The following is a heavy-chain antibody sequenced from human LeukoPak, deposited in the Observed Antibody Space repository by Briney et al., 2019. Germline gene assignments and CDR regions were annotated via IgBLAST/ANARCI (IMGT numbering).Heavy chain of an antibody. D-gene: IGHD3-3*01. Sequence: ASVKVSCKASGYTFTSYGISWVRQAPGQGLEWMGWISAYNGNTNYAQKLQGRVTMTTDTSTSTAYMELRSLRSDDTAVYYCARGTDFWSGYYKFQYFDYWGQGTLVTVSS. J-gene: IGHJ4*02. V-gene: IGHV1-18*01. CDR3: ARGTDFWSGYYKFQYFDY. CDR2: ISAYNGNT. CDR1: GYTFTSYG.